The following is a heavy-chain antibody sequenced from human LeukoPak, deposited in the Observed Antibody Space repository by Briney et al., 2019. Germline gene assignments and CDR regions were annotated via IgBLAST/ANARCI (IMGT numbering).Heavy chain of an antibody. CDR3: AREPPYYAVTTPLDAFDI. J-gene: IGHJ3*02. D-gene: IGHD4-17*01. CDR1: GRSISSISYY. V-gene: IGHV4-39*07. Sequence: PSETLSLTCTLSGRSISSISYYWGWIRQPPGSGLEWFGRIYYSGSTYYNPSLKSRVTISVDTSKNQFSLKLSSVTAADTAVYYCAREPPYYAVTTPLDAFDIWGQGTMVTVSS. CDR2: IYYSGST.